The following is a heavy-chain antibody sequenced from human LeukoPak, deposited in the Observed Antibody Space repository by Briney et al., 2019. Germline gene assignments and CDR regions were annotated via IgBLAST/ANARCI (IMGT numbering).Heavy chain of an antibody. CDR2: INTNTGNP. D-gene: IGHD2-21*02. V-gene: IGHV7-4-1*02. J-gene: IGHJ6*02. CDR3: ARVLGGDLGYYYYGMDV. Sequence: ASVKVSCKASGYTFTSYAMNWVRQAPGQGLEWMGWINTNTGNPTYAQGFTGRFVFSLDTSVSTAYLQISSLKAEDTAVYYCARVLGGDLGYYYYGMDVWGQGTTVTVSS. CDR1: GYTFTSYA.